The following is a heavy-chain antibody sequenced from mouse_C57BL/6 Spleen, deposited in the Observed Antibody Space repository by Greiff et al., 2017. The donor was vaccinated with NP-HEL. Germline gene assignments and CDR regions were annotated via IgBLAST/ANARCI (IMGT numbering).Heavy chain of an antibody. CDR2: IYPRSGNT. V-gene: IGHV1-81*01. CDR1: GYTFTSYG. J-gene: IGHJ2*01. CDR3: ARGDYYGSSLDY. D-gene: IGHD1-1*01. Sequence: VKLQESGAELARPGASVKLSCKASGYTFTSYGISWVKQRTGQGLEWIGEIYPRSGNTYYNEKFKGKATLTADKSSSTAYMELRSLTSEDSAVYFCARGDYYGSSLDYWGQGTTLTVSS.